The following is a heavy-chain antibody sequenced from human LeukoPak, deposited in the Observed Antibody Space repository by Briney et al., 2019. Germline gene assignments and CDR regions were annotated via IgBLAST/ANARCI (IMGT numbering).Heavy chain of an antibody. D-gene: IGHD2-15*01. CDR1: GFTFSSHW. Sequence: GGSLRLSCAASGFTFSSHWMHWVRQAPGKGLVWVSRISSDESSTSYADSVKGRFTISRDNAKNTLYLQMNSLRAEDTAVYYCAGGGGVITAIDYWGQGTLVTVSS. V-gene: IGHV3-74*01. J-gene: IGHJ4*02. CDR2: ISSDESST. CDR3: AGGGGVITAIDY.